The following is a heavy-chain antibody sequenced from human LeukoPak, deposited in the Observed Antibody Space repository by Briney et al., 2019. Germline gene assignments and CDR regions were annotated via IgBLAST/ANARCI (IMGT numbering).Heavy chain of an antibody. Sequence: GGSLRLSCAASGFTFYTYSMNWVRQAPGKGLEWVSSISSSSNYIYYADSVKGRFTISRNNAKNSLYLQMNSLRAEDTAVYYCARTLYSSSWFDPWGQGTLVTVSS. CDR3: ARTLYSSSWFDP. CDR2: ISSSSNYI. D-gene: IGHD6-13*01. V-gene: IGHV3-21*01. CDR1: GFTFYTYS. J-gene: IGHJ5*02.